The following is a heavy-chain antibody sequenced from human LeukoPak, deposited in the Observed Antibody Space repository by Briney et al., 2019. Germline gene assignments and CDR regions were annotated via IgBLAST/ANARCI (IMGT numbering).Heavy chain of an antibody. D-gene: IGHD1-26*01. CDR2: INHSGST. Sequence: ASETLSLTCAVYGGSFSGYYWSWIRQPPGKGLEWIGEINHSGSTNYNPSLKSRVTISVDTSKNQFSLKLSSVTAADTAVYYCAREGGNSALDYWGQGTLVTVSS. V-gene: IGHV4-34*01. CDR1: GGSFSGYY. CDR3: AREGGNSALDY. J-gene: IGHJ4*02.